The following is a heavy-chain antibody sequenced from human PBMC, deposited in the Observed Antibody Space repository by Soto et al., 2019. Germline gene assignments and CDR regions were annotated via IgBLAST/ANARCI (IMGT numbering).Heavy chain of an antibody. D-gene: IGHD6-13*01. J-gene: IGHJ4*02. CDR3: ARGRKGFSSSCYVD. CDR2: INDSGGT. V-gene: IGHV4-34*01. CDR1: GGSFSGYY. Sequence: SETLSLTCAVYGGSFSGYYWTWIRQPPGKGLEWIREINDSGGTDYNPSLKSRVTISLDPSKNQLSLKLRSVTAADTAVYYCARGRKGFSSSCYVDWGPGTLVTASS.